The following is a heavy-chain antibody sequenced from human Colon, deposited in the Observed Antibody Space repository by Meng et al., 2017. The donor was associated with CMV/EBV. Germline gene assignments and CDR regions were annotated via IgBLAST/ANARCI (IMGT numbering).Heavy chain of an antibody. J-gene: IGHJ3*02. CDR3: ARPGVGTSGPDAFDI. CDR2: IYPGDSDT. V-gene: IGHV5-51*01. CDR1: GYSFTTYW. D-gene: IGHD5-12*01. Sequence: SCKGSGYSFTTYWIGWVRQMPGKGLEWMGIIYPGDSDTRYSPSFQGQVTISADKSISTAYLQWSSLKASDTAMYYCARPGVGTSGPDAFDIWGQGTMVTVSS.